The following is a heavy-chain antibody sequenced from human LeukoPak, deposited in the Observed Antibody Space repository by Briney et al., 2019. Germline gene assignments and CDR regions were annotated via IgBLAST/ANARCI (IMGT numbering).Heavy chain of an antibody. CDR2: INPNSGGT. CDR3: ASALSSGWSNYYYYMDV. D-gene: IGHD6-19*01. J-gene: IGHJ6*03. CDR1: GYTFTGYY. Sequence: ASVKVSCKASGYTFTGYYMHWVRQAPGQGLERMGWINPNSGGTNYAQKFQGRVTMTRDTSISTAYMELSRLRSDDTAVYYCASALSSGWSNYYYYMDVWGKGTTVTVSS. V-gene: IGHV1-2*02.